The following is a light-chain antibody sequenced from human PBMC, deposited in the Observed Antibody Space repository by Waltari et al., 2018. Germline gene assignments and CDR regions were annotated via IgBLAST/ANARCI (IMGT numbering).Light chain of an antibody. CDR2: GSS. CDR1: QSVSSRY. V-gene: IGKV3-20*01. J-gene: IGKJ5*01. CDR3: QQYGSSLLIT. Sequence: EIVLTQSPGTLSLSPGERATLSCRASQSVSSRYLAWYQQKPGQAPRLLIYGSSSRATGIPDRFSGSGSGTDFTLTINRLEPEDFAVYYCQQYGSSLLITFGQGTRLEIK.